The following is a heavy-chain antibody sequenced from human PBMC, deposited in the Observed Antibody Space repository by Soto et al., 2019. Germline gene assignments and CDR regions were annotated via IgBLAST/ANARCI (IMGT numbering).Heavy chain of an antibody. J-gene: IGHJ4*02. V-gene: IGHV3-48*02. D-gene: IGHD3-22*01. CDR3: ARDGPNPYYYDSSGYFHPLDY. CDR1: GFTFSSYS. CDR2: ISSSSTI. Sequence: PGGSLRLSCAASGFTFSSYSMNWVRQAPGKGLEWVSYISSSSTIYYADSVRGRFTISRDNAKNSLYLQMNSLRDEDTAVYYCARDGPNPYYYDSSGYFHPLDYWGQGTLVTVSS.